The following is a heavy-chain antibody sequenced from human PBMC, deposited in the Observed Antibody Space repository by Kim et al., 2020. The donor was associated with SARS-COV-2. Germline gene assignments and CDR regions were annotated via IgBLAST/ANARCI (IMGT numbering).Heavy chain of an antibody. J-gene: IGHJ4*02. Sequence: GGSLRLSCAASGFTFSSYAMHWVRQAPGKGLEWVAVISYDGSNKYYADSVKGRFTISRDNSKNTLYLQMNSLRAEDTAVYYCARVGYGSGEGRAFYYFDYWGQGTLVTVSS. D-gene: IGHD3-10*01. CDR3: ARVGYGSGEGRAFYYFDY. CDR2: ISYDGSNK. CDR1: GFTFSSYA. V-gene: IGHV3-30*04.